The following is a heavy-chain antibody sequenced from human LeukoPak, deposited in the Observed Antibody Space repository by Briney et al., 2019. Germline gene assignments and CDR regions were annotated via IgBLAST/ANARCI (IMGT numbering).Heavy chain of an antibody. Sequence: PSETLSLTCAVYGGSFSGYYWSWIRQPPGKGLEWIGEINHSGSTNYNPSLKSRLTISVDKSKNQFSLKLSSVTAADTAVYYCARVALTMVRGVILRYFDYWGQGTLVTVSS. D-gene: IGHD3-10*01. J-gene: IGHJ4*02. CDR3: ARVALTMVRGVILRYFDY. V-gene: IGHV4-34*01. CDR2: INHSGST. CDR1: GGSFSGYY.